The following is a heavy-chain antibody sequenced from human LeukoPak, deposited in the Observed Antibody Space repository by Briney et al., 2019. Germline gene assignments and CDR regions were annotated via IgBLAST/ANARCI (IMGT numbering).Heavy chain of an antibody. CDR3: ARGGTGATRDDTFDI. J-gene: IGHJ3*02. CDR2: IGSSGSPI. V-gene: IGHV3-21*01. CDR1: GLTLSRYS. Sequence: GGSLRLSCADSGLTLSRYSMNWVRQAPGKGLEWVSSIGSSGSPIFYADSVKGRFTVSRDSAKNSLYLQMNSLRAEDTALYYCARGGTGATRDDTFDIWGQGTTVTVSS. D-gene: IGHD1-7*01.